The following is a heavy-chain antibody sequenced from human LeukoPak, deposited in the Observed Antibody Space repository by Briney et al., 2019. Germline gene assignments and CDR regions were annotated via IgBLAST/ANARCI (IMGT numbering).Heavy chain of an antibody. CDR3: AKVAYVFWSGYSTPYYFDY. Sequence: GRSLRLSCAASEFTFSSYNMYWVRQAPGKGLEWVAVISSDGSNKYYADSVKGRFTISRDNSKNTLYLQMNCLRTEDTAVYYCAKVAYVFWSGYSTPYYFDYWGQGTLVTVSP. D-gene: IGHD3-3*01. CDR2: ISSDGSNK. J-gene: IGHJ4*02. V-gene: IGHV3-30-3*01. CDR1: EFTFSSYN.